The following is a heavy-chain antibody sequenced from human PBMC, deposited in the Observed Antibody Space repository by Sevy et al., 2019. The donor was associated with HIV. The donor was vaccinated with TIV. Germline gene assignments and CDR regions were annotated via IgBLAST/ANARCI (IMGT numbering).Heavy chain of an antibody. CDR3: ARERYYYDSSGLNWFDP. J-gene: IGHJ5*02. CDR2: ISAYNGNT. Sequence: ASVKVSCKASGYTFTSYGISWVRQAPGQGLEWMGWISAYNGNTNYAQKLQGRVTMTTDTSTSTAYMELRSLRSDDTAAYYCARERYYYDSSGLNWFDPWGQGTLVTVSS. CDR1: GYTFTSYG. V-gene: IGHV1-18*04. D-gene: IGHD3-22*01.